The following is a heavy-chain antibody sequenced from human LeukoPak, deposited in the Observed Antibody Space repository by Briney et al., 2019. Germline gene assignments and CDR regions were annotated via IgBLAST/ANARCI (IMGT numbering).Heavy chain of an antibody. V-gene: IGHV3-49*04. J-gene: IGHJ4*02. CDR1: GFTFGDYA. CDR2: IRSKAYGGAT. D-gene: IGHD6-19*01. Sequence: GGSLRLSCTASGFTFGDYAMSWVRQAPGKGLEWVGFIRSKAYGGATEYAASVKGRFTTSRDDSKSIAYLQMNSLKTEDTAVYYSTRDLRWLAYDYWGQGTLVTVSS. CDR3: TRDLRWLAYDY.